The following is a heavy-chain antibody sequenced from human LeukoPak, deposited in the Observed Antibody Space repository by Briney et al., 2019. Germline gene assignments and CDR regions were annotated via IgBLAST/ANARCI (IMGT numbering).Heavy chain of an antibody. CDR1: GYTFTNYD. V-gene: IGHV1-8*01. J-gene: IGHJ5*02. D-gene: IGHD3-10*01. Sequence: GASVKVSCKASGYTFTNYDISWVRQAPGQGLEWMGWISPYNDNTDYAQKVQGRVTMTRNTSISTAYMELSSLRSEDTAVYYCARGAARLWFGELCIDPWGQGTLVTVSS. CDR3: ARGAARLWFGELCIDP. CDR2: ISPYNDNT.